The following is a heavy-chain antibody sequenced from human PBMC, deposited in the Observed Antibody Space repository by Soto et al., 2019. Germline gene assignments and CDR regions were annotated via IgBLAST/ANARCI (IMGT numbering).Heavy chain of an antibody. CDR1: VGSVSSGGYY. CDR3: ARDLSPYYYGPMSSRIEV. V-gene: IGHV4-31*03. Sequence: TLSSTCTRSVGSVSSGGYYWSYFNQHPVKGLEWIGYIYYSGSTYYNPSLKSRVTISVDTSKNQFSLKLSSVTAADTAVYYCARDLSPYYYGPMSSRIEVWGQGTTVTVSS. CDR2: IYYSGST. J-gene: IGHJ6*02. D-gene: IGHD3-10*01.